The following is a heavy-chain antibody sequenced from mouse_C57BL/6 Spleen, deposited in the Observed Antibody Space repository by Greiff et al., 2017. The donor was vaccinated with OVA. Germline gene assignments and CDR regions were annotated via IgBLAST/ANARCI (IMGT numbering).Heavy chain of an antibody. Sequence: EVKLMESEGGLVQPGSSMKLSCTASGFTFSDYYMAWVRQVPEKGLEWVANINYDGSSTYYLDSLKSRFIISRDNAKNILYLQMSSLKSADTATYSCASDYYGSSHYFDYWGQGTTLTVSS. D-gene: IGHD1-1*01. CDR1: GFTFSDYY. V-gene: IGHV5-16*01. CDR3: ASDYYGSSHYFDY. CDR2: INYDGSST. J-gene: IGHJ2*01.